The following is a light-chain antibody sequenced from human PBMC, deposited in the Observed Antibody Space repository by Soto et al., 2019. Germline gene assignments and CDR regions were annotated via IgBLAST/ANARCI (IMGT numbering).Light chain of an antibody. J-gene: IGLJ1*01. Sequence: QSVLTQPPSASGTPGQRVTISCSGSSSNIGSNTVNWYQQLPGTAPKLLIYSNNQRPSGVPDRFSGSKSGTSASLAISGLQSEEEAEYYCAAWDDSLNGHYVFGTGTKVTVL. CDR2: SNN. V-gene: IGLV1-44*01. CDR3: AAWDDSLNGHYV. CDR1: SSNIGSNT.